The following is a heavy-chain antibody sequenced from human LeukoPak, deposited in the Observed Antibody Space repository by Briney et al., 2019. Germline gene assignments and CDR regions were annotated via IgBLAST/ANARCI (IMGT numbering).Heavy chain of an antibody. D-gene: IGHD3-10*01. CDR2: ISGSGGST. Sequence: GGSLRLSCAASGFTFSSYAMSWVRQAPGKGLEWVSGISGSGGSTYYADSVKGRFTISRDNSKNTLYLQMNSLRAEDTAVYYCAKRASGSGTSLYYFDYWGQGTLVTVSS. V-gene: IGHV3-23*01. CDR1: GFTFSSYA. CDR3: AKRASGSGTSLYYFDY. J-gene: IGHJ4*02.